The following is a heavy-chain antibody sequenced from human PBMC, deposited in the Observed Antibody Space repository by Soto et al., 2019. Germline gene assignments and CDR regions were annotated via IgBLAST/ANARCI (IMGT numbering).Heavy chain of an antibody. CDR2: IIPIFGTA. V-gene: IGHV1-69*01. J-gene: IGHJ4*02. D-gene: IGHD3-22*01. CDR3: ARSYYDSSGYYPLFDY. CDR1: GGTFSSYA. Sequence: QVQLVQSGAEVKKPGSSVKVSCKASGGTFSSYAISWVRQAPGQGLEWMGGIIPIFGTANYAQKFQGRVTITADESTSTADMELSSLRSEDTAVYYCARSYYDSSGYYPLFDYWGQGTLVTVSS.